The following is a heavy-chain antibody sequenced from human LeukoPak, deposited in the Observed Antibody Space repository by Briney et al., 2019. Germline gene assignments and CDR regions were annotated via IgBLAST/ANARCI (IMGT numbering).Heavy chain of an antibody. J-gene: IGHJ5*02. D-gene: IGHD3-10*01. CDR3: AREDGSGSYYPNWFDP. CDR1: GYTFTGYY. V-gene: IGHV1-2*02. Sequence: VASVKVSCKASGYTFTGYYMHWVRQAPGQGLEWMGWINPNSGGTNYAQKFQGRVTMTRDTSISIAYMELSRLRSDDAAVYYCAREDGSGSYYPNWFDPWGQGTLVTVSS. CDR2: INPNSGGT.